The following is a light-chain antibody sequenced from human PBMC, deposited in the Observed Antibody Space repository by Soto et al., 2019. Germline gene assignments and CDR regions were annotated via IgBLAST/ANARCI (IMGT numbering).Light chain of an antibody. V-gene: IGKV1-6*01. CDR3: LQDYNYPYS. CDR2: GAS. CDR1: QGIGND. J-gene: IGKJ2*01. Sequence: AIQMTQSPSSLSASLGDRVTITCRASQGIGNDLGWYQQKPGKAPKFLIYGASTLQSWVPSRFSGSGSGTDFTLTISSLQPEDFATYYCLQDYNYPYSFGQGTNLEIK.